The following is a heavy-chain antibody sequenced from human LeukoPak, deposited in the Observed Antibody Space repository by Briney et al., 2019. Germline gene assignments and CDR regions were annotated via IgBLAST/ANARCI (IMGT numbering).Heavy chain of an antibody. Sequence: SGGSLRLSCAASGFTFDDYAMHWVRQAPGKGVEWVSGISWNSGSIGYADSVKGRFTISRDNAKNSLYLQMNSLRAEDTALYYCVSGSGSRGYWGQGTLVTVSS. CDR2: ISWNSGSI. CDR3: VSGSGSRGY. J-gene: IGHJ4*02. CDR1: GFTFDDYA. D-gene: IGHD3-10*01. V-gene: IGHV3-9*01.